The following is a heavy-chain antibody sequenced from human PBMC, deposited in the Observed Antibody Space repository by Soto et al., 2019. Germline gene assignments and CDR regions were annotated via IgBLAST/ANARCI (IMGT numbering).Heavy chain of an antibody. CDR2: ISYDGRHQ. CDR3: ARELDIPPDYYFDY. J-gene: IGHJ4*02. Sequence: GGSLRLSCAASGFTFGSYGMHWVRQAPGKGLEWVAMISYDGRHQYYADSVKGRFTISRDNFKDTLYLQMNGLTPEDTAVYFCARELDIPPDYYFDYWGQGNLVTVSS. V-gene: IGHV3-30*03. CDR1: GFTFGSYG. D-gene: IGHD5-12*01.